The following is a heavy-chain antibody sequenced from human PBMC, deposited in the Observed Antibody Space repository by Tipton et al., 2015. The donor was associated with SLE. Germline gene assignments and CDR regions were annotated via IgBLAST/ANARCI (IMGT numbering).Heavy chain of an antibody. CDR3: ASTRYIIAWDY. CDR2: IYYSGST. Sequence: TLSLTCTVSGGSISSSSYYWGWIRQPPGKGLEWIGSIYYSGSTYYNPSLKSRVTISVDTSKNQFSLKLSSVTAADTAVYYCASTRYIIAWDYWGQGTLVTVSS. V-gene: IGHV4-39*07. CDR1: GGSISSSSYY. D-gene: IGHD3-10*01. J-gene: IGHJ4*02.